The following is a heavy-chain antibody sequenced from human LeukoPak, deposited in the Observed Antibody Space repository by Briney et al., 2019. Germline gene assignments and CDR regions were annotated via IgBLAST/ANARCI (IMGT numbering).Heavy chain of an antibody. V-gene: IGHV3-30*18. CDR2: ISYDGSNK. CDR3: AKDGLRDAFDI. J-gene: IGHJ3*02. CDR1: GFTFSSYG. Sequence: GSLRLSCAASGFTFSSYGMHWVRQAPGKGLEWVAVISYDGSNKYYADSVKGRFTISRDNSKNTLYLQMNSLRAEDTAVYYCAKDGLRDAFDIWGQGTMVTVSS.